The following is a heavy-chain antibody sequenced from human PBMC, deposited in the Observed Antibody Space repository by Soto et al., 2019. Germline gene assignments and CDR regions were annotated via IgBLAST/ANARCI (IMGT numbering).Heavy chain of an antibody. V-gene: IGHV3-9*01. CDR3: VKDSYADFHRVLSTAEYFFDY. J-gene: IGHJ4*01. CDR2: ITWNSGKI. Sequence: GGSLRLSCTASGFTFDDYTMHWVRRGPGRDLEWVSGITWNSGKIAYADSVKGRFTIARDDDNNSLYLQMNSLRPEDTALYYCVKDSYADFHRVLSTAEYFFDYWGHGTLVTVSS. CDR1: GFTFDDYT. D-gene: IGHD2-15*01.